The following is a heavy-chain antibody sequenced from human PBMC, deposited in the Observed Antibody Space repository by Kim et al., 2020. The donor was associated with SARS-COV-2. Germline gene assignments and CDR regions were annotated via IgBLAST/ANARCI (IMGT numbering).Heavy chain of an antibody. J-gene: IGHJ6*02. CDR1: GGSISSYY. D-gene: IGHD6-25*01. CDR3: AREGGGYSGPYYYYGMDV. CDR2: IYYSGST. V-gene: IGHV4-59*13. Sequence: SETLSLTCTVSGGSISSYYWSWIRQPPGKGLEWIGYIYYSGSTNYNPSLKSRVTISVDTSKNQFSLKLSSVTAADTAVYYCAREGGGYSGPYYYYGMDVWGQGTTVTVSS.